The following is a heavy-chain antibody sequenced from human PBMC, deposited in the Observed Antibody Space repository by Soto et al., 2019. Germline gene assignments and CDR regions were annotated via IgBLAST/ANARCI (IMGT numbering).Heavy chain of an antibody. CDR1: GFTVSSNY. CDR3: ERDGPKVNYYYYYGMDV. V-gene: IGHV3-53*01. D-gene: IGHD2-21*01. J-gene: IGHJ6*02. Sequence: HPGGSLRLSCAASGFTVSSNYMSWVRQAPGKGLEWVSVIYSGGSTYYADSVKGRFTISRDNAKNSLYLQMNSLRAEDTAVYYCERDGPKVNYYYYYGMDVWGQGTTVTVPS. CDR2: IYSGGST.